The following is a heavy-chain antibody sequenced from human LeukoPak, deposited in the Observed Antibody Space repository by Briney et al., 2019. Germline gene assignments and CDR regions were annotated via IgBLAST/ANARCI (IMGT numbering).Heavy chain of an antibody. CDR3: ARHVGATRDLDP. Sequence: ASVKVSCRASGYPFTGYYIHWVRQAPGQGLEWMGWINPDSGVTDHSQQFQGRVIMTRDTSINTAYMDVSSLRFDDTALYYCARHVGATRDLDPWGQGTLVTVSS. CDR1: GYPFTGYY. D-gene: IGHD1-26*01. CDR2: INPDSGVT. J-gene: IGHJ5*02. V-gene: IGHV1-2*02.